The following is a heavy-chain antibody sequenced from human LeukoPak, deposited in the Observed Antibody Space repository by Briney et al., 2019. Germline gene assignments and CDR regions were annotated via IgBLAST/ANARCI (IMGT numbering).Heavy chain of an antibody. Sequence: PSETLSLTCTVSGVSIRSSTYYWGWIRPPPGKGLDWIGNVYYSGSTYYHPSLKRRVTISVGPSKTQISLKLNSLTAADTAVYYCARQAISGYDPPPFDSWGQGNLVTVSS. D-gene: IGHD5-12*01. V-gene: IGHV4-39*01. J-gene: IGHJ4*02. CDR1: GVSIRSSTYY. CDR2: VYYSGST. CDR3: ARQAISGYDPPPFDS.